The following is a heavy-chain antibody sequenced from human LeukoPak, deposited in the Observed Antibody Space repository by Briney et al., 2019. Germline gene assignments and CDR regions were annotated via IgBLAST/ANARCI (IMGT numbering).Heavy chain of an antibody. D-gene: IGHD3-10*01. Sequence: SVKVSCKASGGTFSNYVVSWVRQAPGQGLEWMGGIIPMFGSATYSEKFQGKVKITTDESTSTGYMEMSRLTSEDTAVYYCARGQYYGSETYWHTKWFDPWGQGTPVTVSS. J-gene: IGHJ5*02. CDR2: IIPMFGSA. CDR1: GGTFSNYV. V-gene: IGHV1-69*05. CDR3: ARGQYYGSETYWHTKWFDP.